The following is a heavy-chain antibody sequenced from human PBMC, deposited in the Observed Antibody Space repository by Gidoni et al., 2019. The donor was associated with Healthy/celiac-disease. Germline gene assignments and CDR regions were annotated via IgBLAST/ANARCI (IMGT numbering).Heavy chain of an antibody. V-gene: IGHV3-33*01. J-gene: IGHJ6*02. CDR2: IWYDGSNK. D-gene: IGHD6-19*01. CDR1: GFTFSSYG. CDR3: ARDRGRSGTVGYYYYGMDV. Sequence: QVQLVESGGGVVQPGRSLRLSCAASGFTFSSYGMPWVRQAPGKGLEWVAVIWYDGSNKYYADSVKGRFTISRDNSKNTLYLQMNSLRAEDTAVYYCARDRGRSGTVGYYYYGMDVWGQGTTVTVSS.